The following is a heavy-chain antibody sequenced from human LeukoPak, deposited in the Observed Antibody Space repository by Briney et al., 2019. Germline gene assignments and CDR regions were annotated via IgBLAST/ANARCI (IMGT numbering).Heavy chain of an antibody. CDR2: IDYSGAYT. D-gene: IGHD3-10*01. Sequence: SGGSLRLSCAASGFIFSNYAMSWVRQAPGKGLEWVSTIDYSGAYTCYADSVKGRFTISRDNSKNTLYMQMNSLRAEDTAIYYCAKVPYSDYGSGRPPFMDVWGQGTTVDVS. CDR3: AKVPYSDYGSGRPPFMDV. CDR1: GFIFSNYA. V-gene: IGHV3-23*01. J-gene: IGHJ6*02.